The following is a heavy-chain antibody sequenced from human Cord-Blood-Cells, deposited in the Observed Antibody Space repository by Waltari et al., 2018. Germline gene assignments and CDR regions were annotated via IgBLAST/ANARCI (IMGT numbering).Heavy chain of an antibody. Sequence: QVQLQQWGAGLLKPSETLSLTCAVYGGSFSGYYWSWIRQPPGKGLEWIGEINHSGSTNYNPSLKSRVTISVDTSKNQFSLKLSSVTAADTAVYYCARAHPTYSDYAFDIWGQGTMVTDSS. CDR3: ARAHPTYSDYAFDI. CDR2: INHSGST. J-gene: IGHJ3*02. D-gene: IGHD4-17*01. V-gene: IGHV4-34*01. CDR1: GGSFSGYY.